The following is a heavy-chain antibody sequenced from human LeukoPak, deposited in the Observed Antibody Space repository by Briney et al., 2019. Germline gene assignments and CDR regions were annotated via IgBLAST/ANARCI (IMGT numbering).Heavy chain of an antibody. CDR3: ARWVTARHKYFDY. V-gene: IGHV7-4-1*02. Sequence: ASVKISCKASGYTFTSYAMNWVRQAPGQGLEWIGWINTNTGNPTYAQGFTGRFVFSLDTSVSTAYLQISSLKAEDTAVYYCARWVTARHKYFDYWGQGTLVTVSS. J-gene: IGHJ4*02. CDR1: GYTFTSYA. CDR2: INTNTGNP.